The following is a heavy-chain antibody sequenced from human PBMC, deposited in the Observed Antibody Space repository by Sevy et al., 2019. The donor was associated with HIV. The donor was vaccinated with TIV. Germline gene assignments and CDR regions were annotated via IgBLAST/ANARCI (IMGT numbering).Heavy chain of an antibody. J-gene: IGHJ6*02. Sequence: SETLSLTCTVSGGSVSSGSYYWSWIRQPPGKGLEWIGYIYYRGSTNYNPSLKSRVTISVDTSKNQSSLKLGSVTAADTAVYYCARADTAMCSYYGMDVWGQGTTVTVSS. CDR3: ARADTAMCSYYGMDV. D-gene: IGHD5-18*01. CDR2: IYYRGST. CDR1: GGSVSSGSYY. V-gene: IGHV4-61*01.